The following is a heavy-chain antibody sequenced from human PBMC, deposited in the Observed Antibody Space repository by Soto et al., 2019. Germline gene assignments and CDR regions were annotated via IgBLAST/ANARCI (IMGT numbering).Heavy chain of an antibody. J-gene: IGHJ5*02. CDR3: ARDRLPHNWFDP. CDR1: GYTFTSYC. V-gene: IGHV1-18*04. CDR2: ISAYNGNT. Sequence: ASVKVSCKASGYTFTSYCISWVLQAPGQGLEWMGWISAYNGNTNYAQKLQGRVTMTTDTSTSTAYMELRSLRSDDTAVYYCARDRLPHNWFDPWGQGTLVTVSS. D-gene: IGHD2-15*01.